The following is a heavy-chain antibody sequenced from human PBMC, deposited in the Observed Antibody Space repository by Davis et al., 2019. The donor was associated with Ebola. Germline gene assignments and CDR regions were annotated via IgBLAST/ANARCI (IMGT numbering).Heavy chain of an antibody. CDR1: GFTVSSNY. Sequence: GESLKISCAASGFTVSSNYMSWVRQAPGKGLEWVSVIYSGGSTYYADSVKGRFTISRDNSKNTLYLQMNSLRAEDTAVYYCARAEASTAPYYYYGMDVWGQGTTVTVSS. CDR2: IYSGGST. J-gene: IGHJ6*02. CDR3: ARAEASTAPYYYYGMDV. V-gene: IGHV3-53*01. D-gene: IGHD5/OR15-5a*01.